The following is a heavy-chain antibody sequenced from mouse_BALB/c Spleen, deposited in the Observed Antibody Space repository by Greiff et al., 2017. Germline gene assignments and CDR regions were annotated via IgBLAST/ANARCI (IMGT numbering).Heavy chain of an antibody. CDR3: ARGDYDGTSFAY. Sequence: QVQLQQSGAELMKPGASVKISCKATGYTFSSYWIEWVKQRPGHGLEWIGEILPGSGSTNYNEKFKGKATFTADTSSNTAYMQLSSLTSEDSAVYYCARGDYDGTSFAYWGQGTLVTVSA. CDR1: GYTFSSYW. CDR2: ILPGSGST. D-gene: IGHD2-4*01. J-gene: IGHJ3*01. V-gene: IGHV1-9*01.